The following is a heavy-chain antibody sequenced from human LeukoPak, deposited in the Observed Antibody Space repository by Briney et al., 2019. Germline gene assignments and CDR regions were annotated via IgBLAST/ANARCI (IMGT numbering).Heavy chain of an antibody. Sequence: GGSLRLSCAASGFTFSSYTMSWVRQAPGKGLEWVSSISDSSTYIYYADSVKGRFTISRDNAKNSLFLHMNSLRAEDTAVYYCARDPGYGDPWNYFDYWGQGTLVTVSS. CDR1: GFTFSSYT. D-gene: IGHD4-17*01. CDR2: ISDSSTYI. J-gene: IGHJ4*02. V-gene: IGHV3-21*01. CDR3: ARDPGYGDPWNYFDY.